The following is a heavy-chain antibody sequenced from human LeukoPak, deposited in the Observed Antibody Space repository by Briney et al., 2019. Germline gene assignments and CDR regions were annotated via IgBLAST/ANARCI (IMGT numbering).Heavy chain of an antibody. CDR3: ARGRNTVTIPSNWFDP. CDR1: GGSISSYY. V-gene: IGHV4-59*01. D-gene: IGHD4-17*01. J-gene: IGHJ5*02. CDR2: IYYSGST. Sequence: SETLSLTCTVSGGSISSYYWSWIRQPPGKGLEWIGYIYYSGSTNYNPSLKSRVTIFVDTSKNQFSLKLSSVTAADTAVYYCARGRNTVTIPSNWFDPWGQGTLVTVSS.